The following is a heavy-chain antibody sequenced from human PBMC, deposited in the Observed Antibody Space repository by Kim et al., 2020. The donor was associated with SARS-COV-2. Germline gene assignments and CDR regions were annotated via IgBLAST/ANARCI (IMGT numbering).Heavy chain of an antibody. D-gene: IGHD5-18*01. CDR3: ARDDSYGPFDY. J-gene: IGHJ4*02. V-gene: IGHV1-18*01. Sequence: TYAQKLQGRVTMTTDTSTSTAYRELRSLRADDTAVYYCARDDSYGPFDYWGQGTLVTVSS.